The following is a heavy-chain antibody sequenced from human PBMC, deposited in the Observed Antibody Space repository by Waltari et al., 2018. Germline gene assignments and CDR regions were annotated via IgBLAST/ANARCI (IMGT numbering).Heavy chain of an antibody. D-gene: IGHD6-19*01. Sequence: QVQLVQSGAEVKKPGASVKVSCKASGYTFTSYYMHWVRQAPGQGLEWMGIINPSGGSTSYAQRFQGRVTMTRDTAITTVFMELSGLGDDDTAVYYCARVWFHSGLDYWGQGTLVTVSS. J-gene: IGHJ4*02. CDR1: GYTFTSYY. V-gene: IGHV1-46*01. CDR3: ARVWFHSGLDY. CDR2: INPSGGST.